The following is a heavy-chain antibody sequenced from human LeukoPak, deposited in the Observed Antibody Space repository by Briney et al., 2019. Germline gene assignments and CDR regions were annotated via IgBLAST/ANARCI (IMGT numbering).Heavy chain of an antibody. CDR3: ARSNDSSGYYPAGDAFDI. CDR1: GGSISSSSYY. D-gene: IGHD3-22*01. V-gene: IGHV4-39*07. J-gene: IGHJ3*02. CDR2: IYYSGST. Sequence: SETLSLTCTVSGGSISSSSYYWGWIRQPPGKGLEWIGSIYYSGSTYYNPSLKSRVTISVDTSKNQFSLKLSSVTAADTAVYYCARSNDSSGYYPAGDAFDIWGQGTMVTVSS.